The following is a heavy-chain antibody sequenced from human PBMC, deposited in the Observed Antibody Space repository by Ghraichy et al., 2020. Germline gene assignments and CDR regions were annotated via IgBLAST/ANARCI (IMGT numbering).Heavy chain of an antibody. V-gene: IGHV3-11*03. J-gene: IGHJ4*02. CDR1: GFTFSDYY. D-gene: IGHD1-7*01. CDR3: ARTNYDVMIGHSDC. CDR2: ISRDGSNT. Sequence: GGSLRLSCVASGFTFSDYYMSWVRQAPGKGLEWLSSISRDGSNTNYASSVKGRFTISRDNAHNSLHLQLTALTDGDTAVYFCARTNYDVMIGHSDCWGQGALVTVSS.